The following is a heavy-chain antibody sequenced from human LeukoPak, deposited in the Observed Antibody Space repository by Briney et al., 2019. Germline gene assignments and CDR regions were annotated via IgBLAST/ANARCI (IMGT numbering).Heavy chain of an antibody. CDR2: IYTCGST. CDR3: ARERGVTYYYGSGSYPDY. CDR1: GGSISSDGYY. J-gene: IGHJ4*02. D-gene: IGHD3-10*01. Sequence: SQTLSLTCTVSGGSISSDGYYWSWIRQPAGKGLEWIGRIYTCGSTNYNPSLKSRVTISVDTATNQFSLKLSSVTAADTAVYYCARERGVTYYYGSGSYPDYWGQGTLVAVSS. V-gene: IGHV4-61*02.